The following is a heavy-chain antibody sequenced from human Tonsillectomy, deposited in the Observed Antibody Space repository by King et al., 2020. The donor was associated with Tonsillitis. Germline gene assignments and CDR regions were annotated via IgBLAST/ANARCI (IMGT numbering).Heavy chain of an antibody. CDR3: ARALYLLLPPGMDV. V-gene: IGHV1-2*02. J-gene: IGHJ6*04. Sequence: VQLVESGAEVKKPGASVKVSCTPSGYPFSVYYVHWVRQAPGQGLEWMGWINPKSGDTIYAQKFQDRVTMTRDTTITTAYMELSSLRSDDTAVYYCARALYLLLPPGMDVWGKGTTVTVSS. CDR2: INPKSGDT. CDR1: GYPFSVYY. D-gene: IGHD2-15*01.